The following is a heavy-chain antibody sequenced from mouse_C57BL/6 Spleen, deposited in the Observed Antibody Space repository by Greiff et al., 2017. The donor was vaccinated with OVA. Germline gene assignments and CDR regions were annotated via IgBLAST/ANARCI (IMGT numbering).Heavy chain of an antibody. D-gene: IGHD3-3*01. CDR1: GFNITDYY. Sequence: EVQLQQSGAELVRPGASVKLSCTASGFNITDYYMHWVKQRPEQGLEWIGRIDPEDGDTEYAPKFQGKATMTADTSSNTAYLQLSSLTSEDTAVYYCTFGDRGFAYRGKGTLVTVSA. CDR2: IDPEDGDT. V-gene: IGHV14-1*01. CDR3: TFGDRGFAY. J-gene: IGHJ3*01.